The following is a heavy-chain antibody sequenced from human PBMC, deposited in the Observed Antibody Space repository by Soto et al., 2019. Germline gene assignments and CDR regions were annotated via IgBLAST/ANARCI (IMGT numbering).Heavy chain of an antibody. Sequence: SETLSLTCTVSGGSVSSGSYYWSWIRQPPGKGLEWIGYIYYSGSTNYNPSLKSRVTISVDTSKNQFSLKLSSVTAADTAVYYCARGPVAGGFDYWGQGALVTVSS. V-gene: IGHV4-61*01. CDR3: ARGPVAGGFDY. J-gene: IGHJ4*02. CDR2: IYYSGST. D-gene: IGHD3-10*01. CDR1: GGSVSSGSYY.